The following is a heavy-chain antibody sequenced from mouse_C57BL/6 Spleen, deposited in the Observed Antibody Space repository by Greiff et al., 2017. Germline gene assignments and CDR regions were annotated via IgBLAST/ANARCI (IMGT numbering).Heavy chain of an antibody. J-gene: IGHJ3*01. Sequence: VQLQQPGAELVRPGSSVKLSCKASGYTFTSYWMPWVKQRPIQGLEWIGNIDPSDSETHYNQKFKDKATLTVDKSSSTAYMQLSSLTSEDSAVYYCAREAGTGFAYWGQGTLVTVSA. CDR2: IDPSDSET. CDR1: GYTFTSYW. V-gene: IGHV1-52*01. CDR3: AREAGTGFAY. D-gene: IGHD3-3*01.